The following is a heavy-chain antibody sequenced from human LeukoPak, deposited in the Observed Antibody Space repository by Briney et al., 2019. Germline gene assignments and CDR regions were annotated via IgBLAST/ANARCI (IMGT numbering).Heavy chain of an antibody. CDR3: ARAKKQILAYGMDV. V-gene: IGHV1-69*02. J-gene: IGHJ6*02. CDR1: GCTFSSYS. CDR2: IIPIIQIT. D-gene: IGHD3-3*01. Sequence: SVKVSCKASGCTFSSYSLSWLRQAPGQGLEWMGRIIPIIQITNYAQKFQGRVTITADKSTTTAYLELSSLRSEDTAVYYCARAKKQILAYGMDVWGQGTTVTVSS.